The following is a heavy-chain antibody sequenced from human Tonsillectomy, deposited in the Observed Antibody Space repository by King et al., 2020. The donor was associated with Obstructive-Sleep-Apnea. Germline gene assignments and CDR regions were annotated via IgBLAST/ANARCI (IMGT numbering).Heavy chain of an antibody. Sequence: QLQESGPGLVKPSETLSLTCTVSGGSISSSSYYWVWIRQPPGKGLEWIGSIYYSGSTYYNPYLKSRVTISVDTSKNEFSLKLTSVTAADTAVYYCARGGIQLRYGMDVWGQGTTVTVSS. D-gene: IGHD5-18*01. CDR2: IYYSGST. V-gene: IGHV4-39*07. J-gene: IGHJ6*02. CDR3: ARGGIQLRYGMDV. CDR1: GGSISSSSYY.